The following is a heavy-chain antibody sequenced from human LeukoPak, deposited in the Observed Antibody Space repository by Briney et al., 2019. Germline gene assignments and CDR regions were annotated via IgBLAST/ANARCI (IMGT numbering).Heavy chain of an antibody. D-gene: IGHD2-2*01. CDR1: GYTFTSYA. CDR3: ARILGYCSSTSCYDWFDP. CDR2: INAGNGNT. V-gene: IGHV1-3*01. J-gene: IGHJ5*02. Sequence: ASVKVSCKASGYTFTSYAMHWVRQAPGQGLEWMGWINAGNGNTKYSQKFQGRVTITRDTSASTAYMELSSLRSEDTAVYYCARILGYCSSTSCYDWFDPWGQGTLVTVSS.